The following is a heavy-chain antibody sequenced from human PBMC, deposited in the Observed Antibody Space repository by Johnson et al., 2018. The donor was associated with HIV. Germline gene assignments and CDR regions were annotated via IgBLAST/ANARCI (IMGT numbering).Heavy chain of an antibody. D-gene: IGHD3-9*01. V-gene: IGHV3-23*04. J-gene: IGHJ3*02. CDR1: GFNFSSYA. CDR2: ISASGGSNK. CDR3: AKDLRVFDWFNAYDAFDI. Sequence: LQLVESGGGLVQPGGSLRLSCVASGFNFSSYAMSWVRQAPGKGLEWVSVISASGGSNKYYADSVKGRFTISRDNSKNTLYLQMNSLRADDTAVYYCAKDLRVFDWFNAYDAFDIWGRGTMVTVSS.